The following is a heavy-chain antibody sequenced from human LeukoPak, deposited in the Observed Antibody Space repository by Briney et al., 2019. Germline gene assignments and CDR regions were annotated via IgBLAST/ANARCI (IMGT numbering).Heavy chain of an antibody. V-gene: IGHV3-21*01. J-gene: IGHJ4*02. CDR2: ISSSSSSI. CDR1: GFTFSSYS. D-gene: IGHD1/OR15-1a*01. CDR3: ARENWYKFDY. Sequence: GGSLRLSCAASGFTFSSYSMNWVRQAPGKGLEWVSSISSSSSSIYYADSVKGRFTISRDNAKSSLYLQMNSLRAEDTALYYCARENWYKFDYWGQGTLVTVSS.